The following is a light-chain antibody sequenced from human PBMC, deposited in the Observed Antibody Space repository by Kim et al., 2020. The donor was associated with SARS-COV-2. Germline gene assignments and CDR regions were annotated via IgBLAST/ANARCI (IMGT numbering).Light chain of an antibody. Sequence: DIQMTQSPSSLAASVGDRVTIACRAGQSIGTYLNWYQQKPGKAPKLLIYAASSLQSGVPSRFSGSGSGTDFTLTISNVQPEDFATYYCQQSHTTPLLSFGGGTKVDIK. V-gene: IGKV1-39*01. CDR3: QQSHTTPLLS. CDR2: AAS. CDR1: QSIGTY. J-gene: IGKJ4*01.